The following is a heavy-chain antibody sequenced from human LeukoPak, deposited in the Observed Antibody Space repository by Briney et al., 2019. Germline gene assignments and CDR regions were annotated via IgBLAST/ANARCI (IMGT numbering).Heavy chain of an antibody. V-gene: IGHV3-15*01. CDR2: IKSKTDGGTT. Sequence: GGSLRLSCAASGFTFSNAWMSWVRQAPGKGLEWVGRIKSKTDGGTTDYAAPVKGRFTISRDDSKNTLYLQMNSLRAEDTAMYYCARVIEVAGKTGRIFDYWGQGTLVTVSS. CDR3: ARVIEVAGKTGRIFDY. CDR1: GFTFSNAW. J-gene: IGHJ4*02. D-gene: IGHD6-19*01.